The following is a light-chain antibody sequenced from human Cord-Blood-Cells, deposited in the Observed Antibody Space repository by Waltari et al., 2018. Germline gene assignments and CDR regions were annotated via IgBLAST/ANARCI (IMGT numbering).Light chain of an antibody. Sequence: QSALTQPASVSGSPGQSITISCTGTSSDVGSYNLVSWYQQHPGKAPKLMIYEGSKHPSGVSHRFSGSKSGNTASLTISGLQAEDEADYYCCSYAGSSTWVFGGGTKLTVL. V-gene: IGLV2-23*01. CDR2: EGS. CDR1: SSDVGSYNL. CDR3: CSYAGSSTWV. J-gene: IGLJ3*02.